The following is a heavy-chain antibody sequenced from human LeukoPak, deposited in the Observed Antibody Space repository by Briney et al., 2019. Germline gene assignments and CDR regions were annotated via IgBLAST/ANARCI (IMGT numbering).Heavy chain of an antibody. D-gene: IGHD3-22*01. CDR1: GFTFSSYA. Sequence: PGGSLRLSCAASGFTFSSYAMHWVRQAPGKGLEWVAVISYDGSNKYYADSVKGLFTISRDNSKNTLYLQMNSLRAEDTAVYYCARDLFEYYYDSSGPGYYFDYWGQGTLVTVSS. CDR2: ISYDGSNK. J-gene: IGHJ4*02. V-gene: IGHV3-30-3*01. CDR3: ARDLFEYYYDSSGPGYYFDY.